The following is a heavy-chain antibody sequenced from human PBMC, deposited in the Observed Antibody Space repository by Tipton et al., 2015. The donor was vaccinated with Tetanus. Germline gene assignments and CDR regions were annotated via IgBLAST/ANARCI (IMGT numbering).Heavy chain of an antibody. Sequence: GLVKPSETLSLTCTVSGGSVRGGDHYWSWIRQPPGKGLEWLAYVSSSGASNSDYFLKSRITVSRDTSKNQFSLRLASVTAADTAVYYCARRSYCSSSRCFDAFDLWGQGTMVTVSS. CDR2: VSSSGAS. CDR3: ARRSYCSSSRCFDAFDL. J-gene: IGHJ3*01. D-gene: IGHD2-2*01. CDR1: GGSVRGGDHY. V-gene: IGHV4-61*08.